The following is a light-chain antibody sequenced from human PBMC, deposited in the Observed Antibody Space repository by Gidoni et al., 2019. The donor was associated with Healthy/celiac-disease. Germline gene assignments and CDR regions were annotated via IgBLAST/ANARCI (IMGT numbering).Light chain of an antibody. V-gene: IGKV1-5*03. CDR1: QSISSW. CDR3: QHLGT. CDR2: KAS. Sequence: DIQMTQSPSTLSASVGDRVTITCRASQSISSWLAWYQQKPGKAPKLLIYKASSLESGVPSRFSGSGSGTEFTLTSSSLQPDDFATYYCQHLGTFGQGTKVEIK. J-gene: IGKJ1*01.